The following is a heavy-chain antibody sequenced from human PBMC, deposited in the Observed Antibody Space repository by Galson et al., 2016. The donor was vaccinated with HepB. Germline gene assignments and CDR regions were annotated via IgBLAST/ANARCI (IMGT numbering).Heavy chain of an antibody. CDR3: AKGAAVADHRYYFDY. D-gene: IGHD6-19*01. V-gene: IGHV3-30*18. CDR2: ISYDGSNK. Sequence: SLRLSCAASGFTFSSYGMHWVRQAPGKGLEWVAVISYDGSNKYYADSVKGRFTISRDNSKNTLYLQMNSLRAEDTAVYYCAKGAAVADHRYYFDYWGQGTLVTVSS. J-gene: IGHJ4*02. CDR1: GFTFSSYG.